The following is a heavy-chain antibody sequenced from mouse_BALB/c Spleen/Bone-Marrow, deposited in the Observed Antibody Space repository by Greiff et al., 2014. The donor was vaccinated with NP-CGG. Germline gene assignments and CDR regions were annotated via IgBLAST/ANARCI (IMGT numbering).Heavy chain of an antibody. J-gene: IGHJ1*01. CDR2: IDPANGNT. CDR3: ARGGSSYGWYFDV. Sequence: EVQLQQSGAELVKPGASVKLSCTASGFNIKDTYMHWVKQRPEQGLEWIGRIDPANGNTKYDPKFQGKATITADTSSNTAYLQLSSLTSEDTAVYYCARGGSSYGWYFDVWGAGTTLTVSS. D-gene: IGHD1-1*01. V-gene: IGHV14-3*02. CDR1: GFNIKDTY.